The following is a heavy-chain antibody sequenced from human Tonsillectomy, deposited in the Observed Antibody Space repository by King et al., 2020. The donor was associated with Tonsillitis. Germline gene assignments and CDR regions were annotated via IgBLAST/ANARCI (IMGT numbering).Heavy chain of an antibody. CDR2: IYYSGTT. J-gene: IGHJ6*03. CDR1: GGSISTYY. V-gene: IGHV4-59*01. D-gene: IGHD4-17*01. CDR3: SRGGTTVTTWGDNYYYYYMDV. Sequence: VQLQESGPGLVRPSETLSLTCTVSGGSISTYYWSWIRQPPGKGLEWIGFIYYSGTTNYNPSLKSRVTISVDTSKNQFSLKLSSVTAADTAVYYWSRGGTTVTTWGDNYYYYYMDVWGNGTTVTVSS.